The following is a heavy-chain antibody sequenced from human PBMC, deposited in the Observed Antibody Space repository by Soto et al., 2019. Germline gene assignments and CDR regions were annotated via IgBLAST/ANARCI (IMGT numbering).Heavy chain of an antibody. CDR3: TTDPHSTGTKY. V-gene: IGHV3-15*01. CDR1: GFTFSDAW. CDR2: IKGKTEGGTI. Sequence: GGSLRLSCAASGFTFSDAWMSWVRQAPGAGLEWVGLIKGKTEGGTIDYAAPVKARFTISRDASKNTLYLQMNSLKTEDTAVYYCTTDPHSTGTKYWGQGTLVTVSS. J-gene: IGHJ4*02. D-gene: IGHD1-1*01.